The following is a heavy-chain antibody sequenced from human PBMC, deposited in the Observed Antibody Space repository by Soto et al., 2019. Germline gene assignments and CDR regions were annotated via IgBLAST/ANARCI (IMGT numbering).Heavy chain of an antibody. D-gene: IGHD2-2*01. CDR2: INHSGST. V-gene: IGHV4-34*01. J-gene: IGHJ4*02. CDR3: ARLYCSSTSCLNDY. Sequence: SETLSLTCAVYGGSFSGYYWSWIRQPPGKGLEWIGEINHSGSTNYNPSLKSRVTISVDTSKNQFSLKLSSVTAADTAVYYCARLYCSSTSCLNDYWGQGTLVTVSS. CDR1: GGSFSGYY.